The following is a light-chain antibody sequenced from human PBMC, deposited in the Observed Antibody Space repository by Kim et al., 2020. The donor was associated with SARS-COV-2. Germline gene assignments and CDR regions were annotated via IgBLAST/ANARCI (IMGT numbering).Light chain of an antibody. J-gene: IGKJ2*03. CDR1: QSISSSY. CDR2: GAS. V-gene: IGKV3-20*01. Sequence: LSLSPGESATLSCRASQSISSSYLAWYQQKPGQAPRLLVYGASTRATGIPDRFSGSGSGTDFTLTISRLEPEDFAVYYCQQSGEGFGQGTKLEI. CDR3: QQSGEG.